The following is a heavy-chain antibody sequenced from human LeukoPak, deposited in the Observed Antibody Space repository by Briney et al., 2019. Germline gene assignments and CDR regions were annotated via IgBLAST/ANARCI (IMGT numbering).Heavy chain of an antibody. J-gene: IGHJ4*02. D-gene: IGHD5-18*01. CDR2: IYYSGST. Sequence: SETLSLTCTVSGGSISSHYWSWIRQPPGKGLEWIGYIYYSGSTNYNPSLKSRVTISVDTSKNQFSLKLSSVTAADTAVYYCARHGGESGYSYGKLGYWGQGTLVTVSS. V-gene: IGHV4-59*08. CDR3: ARHGGESGYSYGKLGY. CDR1: GGSISSHY.